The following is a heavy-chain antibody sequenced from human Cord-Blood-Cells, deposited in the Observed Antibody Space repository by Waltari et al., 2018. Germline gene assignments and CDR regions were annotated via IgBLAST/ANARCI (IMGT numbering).Heavy chain of an antibody. J-gene: IGHJ3*02. D-gene: IGHD6-19*01. CDR2: IWYDGSNK. Sequence: QVQLVEYGGGVVQPGRSLRLHCAASGLTLSSYGMHWVRQAPGKGLEWVAVIWYDGSNKYYADSVKGRFTISRDNSKNTLYLQMNSLRAEDTAVYYCAREVGLGRDDAFDIWGQGTMVTVSS. V-gene: IGHV3-33*01. CDR3: AREVGLGRDDAFDI. CDR1: GLTLSSYG.